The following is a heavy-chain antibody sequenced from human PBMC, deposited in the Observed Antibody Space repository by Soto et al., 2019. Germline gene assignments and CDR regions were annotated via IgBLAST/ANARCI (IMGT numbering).Heavy chain of an antibody. CDR1: GYTFTSYG. Sequence: QVQLVQSGAEVKKPGASVKVSCKASGYTFTSYGISWVRQAPGQGLEWMGWISAYNGNTNYAQKLQGRVTMTTDTPTSTADRGLRSLGSDDRAVDYCARDDPDGVLVPAASWFDPWGQGTLGTVSS. CDR3: ARDDPDGVLVPAASWFDP. V-gene: IGHV1-18*01. J-gene: IGHJ5*02. CDR2: ISAYNGNT. D-gene: IGHD2-2*01.